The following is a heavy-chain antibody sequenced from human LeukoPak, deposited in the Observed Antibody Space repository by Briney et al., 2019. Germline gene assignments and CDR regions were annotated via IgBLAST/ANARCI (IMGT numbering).Heavy chain of an antibody. D-gene: IGHD6-13*01. Sequence: GGSLRLSCAASGFTFSSYVMSWVRQAPGKGLEWVSAISGSGGNTYCADSVKGRFTISRDNSKNTLYLQMNSLRAEDTAVYYCAKDYLYSSSLYYFDYWGQGTLVTVSS. CDR3: AKDYLYSSSLYYFDY. CDR1: GFTFSSYV. J-gene: IGHJ4*02. CDR2: ISGSGGNT. V-gene: IGHV3-23*01.